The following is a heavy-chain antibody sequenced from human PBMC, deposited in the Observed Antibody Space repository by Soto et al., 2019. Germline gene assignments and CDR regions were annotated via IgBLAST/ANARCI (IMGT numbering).Heavy chain of an antibody. J-gene: IGHJ4*02. CDR2: IWHNGGNK. V-gene: IGHV3-33*01. Sequence: QVQLVESGGGVVQPGRSLRLSCAASGFTFSSYGMHWVRQSPGKGLEWVAFIWHNGGNKFYAESVKGRFTISRDNSKHTLYLQMTSLSAEDTAMYYCARDGDDNTGFGKDYWRQGTLVTVSS. CDR3: ARDGDDNTGFGKDY. CDR1: GFTFSSYG. D-gene: IGHD3-16*01.